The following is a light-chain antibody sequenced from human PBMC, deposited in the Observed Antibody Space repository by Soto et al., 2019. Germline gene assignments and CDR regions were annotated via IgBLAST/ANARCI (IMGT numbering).Light chain of an antibody. Sequence: EIVMTQSPATLSVSLGERATLSCRASQSVSNNLAWYQQKPGQAPRLLIYGASTRAAGIPDRFSGSGSGTDFTLTITRLEPEDSAVYFCQQYTGPPTTFGQGTRLEIK. CDR2: GAS. J-gene: IGKJ5*01. V-gene: IGKV3D-15*01. CDR1: QSVSNN. CDR3: QQYTGPPTT.